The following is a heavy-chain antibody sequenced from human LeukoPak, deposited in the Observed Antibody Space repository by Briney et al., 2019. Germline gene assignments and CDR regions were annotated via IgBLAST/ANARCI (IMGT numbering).Heavy chain of an antibody. CDR1: GFTFNNAV. Sequence: GGSLRLSCAASGFTFNNAVMSWVRQAPGKGLEWVAAIDGGGGGRDYADSVKGRFTISRDNSKNTLFLQMNSLRADDTAIYYCARRVEGTKDYWGQRTQVTVSS. J-gene: IGHJ4*02. CDR2: IDGGGGGR. CDR3: ARRVEGTKDY. V-gene: IGHV3-23*01.